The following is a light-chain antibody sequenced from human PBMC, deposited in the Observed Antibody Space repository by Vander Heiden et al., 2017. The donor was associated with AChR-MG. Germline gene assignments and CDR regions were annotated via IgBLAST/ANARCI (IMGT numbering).Light chain of an antibody. CDR2: WAS. CDR3: QQYYSTHT. CDR1: QSVLYSSNNKNY. Sequence: IVMNQIPDFLAVSLGEMATINCKSSQSVLYSSNNKNYLALYQQKPGQPPKLLISWASTRESGVPDRFSGRGSGTDFTLTISSLQAEDVAVYYCQQYYSTHTFGQGTKLEIK. V-gene: IGKV4-1*01. J-gene: IGKJ2*01.